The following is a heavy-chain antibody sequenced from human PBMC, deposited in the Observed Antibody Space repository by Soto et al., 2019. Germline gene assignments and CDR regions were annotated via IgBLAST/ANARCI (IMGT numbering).Heavy chain of an antibody. V-gene: IGHV3-48*01. D-gene: IGHD3-22*01. CDR1: GFTFSSYS. CDR2: ISSSSSTI. CDR3: ARGKTYYYDSSGSDY. J-gene: IGHJ4*02. Sequence: PGGSLRLSCAASGFTFSSYSMNWVRQAPGKGLEWVSYISSSSSTIYYADSVKGRFTISRDNAKNSLYLQMNSLRAEDTAVYYCARGKTYYYDSSGSDYWGQGTLVTVSS.